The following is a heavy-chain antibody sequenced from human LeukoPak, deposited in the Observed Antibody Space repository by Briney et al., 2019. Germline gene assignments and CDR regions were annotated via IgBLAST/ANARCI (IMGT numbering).Heavy chain of an antibody. CDR2: INWNGGNT. V-gene: IGHV3-20*04. J-gene: IGHJ3*02. CDR1: GSTYDDYG. D-gene: IGHD1-26*01. Sequence: GGSLRLSCAVSGSTYDDYGMSWVRQAPGKGLEWVSGINWNGGNTGYADSVKGRFTISRDNSKNTLYLQMNSLRAEDTAVYYCARGGSYLSAFDIWGQGTMVTVSS. CDR3: ARGGSYLSAFDI.